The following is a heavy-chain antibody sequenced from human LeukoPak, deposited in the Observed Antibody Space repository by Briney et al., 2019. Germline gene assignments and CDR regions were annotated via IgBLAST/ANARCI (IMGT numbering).Heavy chain of an antibody. CDR3: AKGDQWELPFDY. V-gene: IGHV3-30*02. CDR2: IRYDGSNK. CDR1: GFTFSSYG. D-gene: IGHD1-26*01. Sequence: GGYLRLSCAASGFTFSSYGMHWVRQAPGKGLEWVAFIRYDGSNKYYADSVKGRFTISRDNSKNTLYLQMNSLRAEDTAVYYCAKGDQWELPFDYWGQGTLVTVSS. J-gene: IGHJ4*02.